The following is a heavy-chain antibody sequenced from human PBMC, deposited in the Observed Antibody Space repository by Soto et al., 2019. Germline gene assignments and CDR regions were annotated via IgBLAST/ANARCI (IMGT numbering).Heavy chain of an antibody. CDR2: IIPIFGTA. D-gene: IGHD3-9*01. Sequence: ASVKVSCKASGGTFSSYAISWVRQAPGQGLEWMGGIIPIFGTANYAQKFQGRVTITADESTSTAYMELSSLRSEDTAVYYCARDSLRYFDWLPEYNWFDPWGQGTLVTVSS. CDR3: ARDSLRYFDWLPEYNWFDP. J-gene: IGHJ5*02. CDR1: GGTFSSYA. V-gene: IGHV1-69*13.